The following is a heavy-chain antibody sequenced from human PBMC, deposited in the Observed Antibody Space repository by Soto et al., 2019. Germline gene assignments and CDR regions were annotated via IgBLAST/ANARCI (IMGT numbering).Heavy chain of an antibody. Sequence: ASVKVSCEACRGSLNSYASSWVRQAPRQGLEWMGGIIPIFGTANYAQKFQGRVTITADESTSTAYMELSSLRSEDTAVYYCARGYSSSSTLNYNFFDYWGQGTLVTVSS. CDR1: RGSLNSYA. CDR3: ARGYSSSSTLNYNFFDY. D-gene: IGHD6-6*01. CDR2: IIPIFGTA. J-gene: IGHJ4*02. V-gene: IGHV1-69*13.